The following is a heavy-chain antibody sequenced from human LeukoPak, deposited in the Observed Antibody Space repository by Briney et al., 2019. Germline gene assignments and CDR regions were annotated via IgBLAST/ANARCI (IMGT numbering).Heavy chain of an antibody. J-gene: IGHJ4*02. D-gene: IGHD2-15*01. V-gene: IGHV4-59*12. Sequence: SETLSLTCTVSGDSINPYYWSWIRQPPGKGLEWIGYIYYSGSTYYNPSLKSRVTISVDRSKNQFSLKLSSATAADTAVYYCARGSAVVKYFDYWGQGTLVTVSS. CDR3: ARGSAVVKYFDY. CDR1: GDSINPYY. CDR2: IYYSGST.